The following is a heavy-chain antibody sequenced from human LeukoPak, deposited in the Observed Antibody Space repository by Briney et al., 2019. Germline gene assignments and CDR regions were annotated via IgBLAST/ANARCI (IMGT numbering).Heavy chain of an antibody. CDR2: IWYDGSKK. CDR1: GFTFSSYG. D-gene: IGHD2-2*01. V-gene: IGHV3-33*01. Sequence: GGSLRLSCAASGFTFSSYGMHWVRQAPGKGLEWVAVIWYDGSKKYYADSVKGRFTLSRDNSKNTLYLQMNSLRAEDTAVYYCARDLEASTSCLDYWGQGTLVTVSS. J-gene: IGHJ4*02. CDR3: ARDLEASTSCLDY.